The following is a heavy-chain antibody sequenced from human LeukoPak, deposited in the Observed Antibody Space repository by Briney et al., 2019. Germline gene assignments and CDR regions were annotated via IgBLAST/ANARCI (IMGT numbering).Heavy chain of an antibody. D-gene: IGHD2-2*01. V-gene: IGHV4-59*01. Sequence: PSETLSLTCTVSGGSISSCYLSWIRQPPGKGLEWIGYIYYSGSTNYNPSLKSRVTISVDTSKNQFSLKLSSVTAADTAVYYCARAKCSSTSCEGYFDYWGQGTLVTVSS. CDR3: ARAKCSSTSCEGYFDY. CDR2: IYYSGST. CDR1: GGSISSCY. J-gene: IGHJ4*02.